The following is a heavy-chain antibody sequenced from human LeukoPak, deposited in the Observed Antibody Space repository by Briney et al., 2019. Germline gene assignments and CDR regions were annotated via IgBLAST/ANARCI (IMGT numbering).Heavy chain of an antibody. CDR3: AKDEDVNSSRRGLWLSRFGSNNLFQH. D-gene: IGHD6-19*01. Sequence: GSSLRLSCAASGLTFDDYAMHSVRHAPGKGLEWVSAISWNRGSIGYPDSVKGRFTISRDNAKNSLYLQMNSLRAEDTALYYCAKDEDVNSSRRGLWLSRFGSNNLFQHWGQGTLVTVSS. CDR2: ISWNRGSI. J-gene: IGHJ1*01. CDR1: GLTFDDYA. V-gene: IGHV3-9*01.